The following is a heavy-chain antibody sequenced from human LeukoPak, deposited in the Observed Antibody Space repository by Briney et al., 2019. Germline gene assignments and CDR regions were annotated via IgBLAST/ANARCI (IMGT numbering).Heavy chain of an antibody. J-gene: IGHJ1*01. D-gene: IGHD3-22*01. CDR2: IKQDGSEK. V-gene: IGHV3-7*03. CDR1: GFTFSSYW. CDR3: AKSHIDSRQSAGYFQH. Sequence: GGSLRLSCAASGFTFSSYWMSWVRQAPGKGLEWVANIKQDGSEKYYVDSVKGRFTISRDNAKNSLYLQMNSLRAEDTAVYYCAKSHIDSRQSAGYFQHWGQGTLVTVSS.